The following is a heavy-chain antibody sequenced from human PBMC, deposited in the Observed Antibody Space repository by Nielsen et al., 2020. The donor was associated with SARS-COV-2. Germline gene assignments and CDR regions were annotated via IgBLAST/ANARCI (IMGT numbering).Heavy chain of an antibody. Sequence: GESLKISCAASGFSFSSYSMNWVRQAPGKGLEWVSSISSSSSYIYYADSVKGRFTISRDNAKNSLYLQMNSLRAEDTAVYYCARALRDGYLDYWGQGTLVTVSS. V-gene: IGHV3-21*01. CDR2: ISSSSSYI. J-gene: IGHJ4*02. CDR1: GFSFSSYS. CDR3: ARALRDGYLDY. D-gene: IGHD5-24*01.